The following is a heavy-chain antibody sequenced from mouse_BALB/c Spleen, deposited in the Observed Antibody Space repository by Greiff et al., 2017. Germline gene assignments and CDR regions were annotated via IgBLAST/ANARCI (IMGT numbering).Heavy chain of an antibody. D-gene: IGHD1-1*01. CDR3: TRRSEAWFAY. CDR2: IRLKSNNYAT. Sequence: EVKLVESGGGLVQPGGSMKLSCVASGFTFSNYWMNWVRQSPEKGLEWVAEIRLKSNNYATHYAESVKGRFTISRDDSKSSVYLQMNNLRAEDTGIYYCTRRSEAWFAYWGQGTLVTVSA. J-gene: IGHJ3*01. V-gene: IGHV6-6*02. CDR1: GFTFSNYW.